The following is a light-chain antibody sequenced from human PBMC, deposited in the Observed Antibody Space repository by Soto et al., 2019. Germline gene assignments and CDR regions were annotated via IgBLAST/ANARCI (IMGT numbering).Light chain of an antibody. Sequence: EIVLTQSPGTLSLSPGERATLSCRASQSVSSSYLAWYQQKPGQAPRRLIYGASSRATGIPDRFSGSGSGTDFTLTISSLEPEDFAVYYCQQFGSSPLFTFGPGTKVDVK. CDR2: GAS. CDR1: QSVSSSY. CDR3: QQFGSSPLFT. V-gene: IGKV3-20*01. J-gene: IGKJ3*01.